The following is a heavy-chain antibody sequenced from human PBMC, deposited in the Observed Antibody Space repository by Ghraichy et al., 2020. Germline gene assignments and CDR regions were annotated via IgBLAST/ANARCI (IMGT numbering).Heavy chain of an antibody. CDR2: ISGSGGST. CDR1: GFTFSSYA. D-gene: IGHD5-18*01. Sequence: GESLRLSCAASGFTFSSYAMSWVRQAPGKGLEWVSAISGSGGSTYYADSVKGRFTISRDNSKNTLYLQMNSLRAEDTAVYYCAKGDAIYSYGSDYWGQGTLVTVSS. V-gene: IGHV3-23*01. J-gene: IGHJ4*02. CDR3: AKGDAIYSYGSDY.